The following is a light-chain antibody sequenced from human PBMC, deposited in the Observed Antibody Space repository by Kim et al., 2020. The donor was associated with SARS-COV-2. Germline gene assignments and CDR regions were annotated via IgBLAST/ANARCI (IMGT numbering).Light chain of an antibody. Sequence: PGGTVTLPCATSTGPVTSDRYPYGVQQRPGQAPRTLIYDTSKKHSWTPARFSGSLLGDRAALTLSGAQPEDEAEYYCLLYYSGDRVFGRGTQLTVL. CDR3: LLYYSGDRV. CDR1: TGPVTSDRY. CDR2: DTS. J-gene: IGLJ3*02. V-gene: IGLV7-46*01.